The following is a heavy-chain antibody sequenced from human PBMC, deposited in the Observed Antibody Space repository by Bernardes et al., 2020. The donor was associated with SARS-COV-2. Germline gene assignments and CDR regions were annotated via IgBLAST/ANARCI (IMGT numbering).Heavy chain of an antibody. V-gene: IGHV3-33*01. D-gene: IGHD5-18*01. J-gene: IGHJ6*02. CDR2: IWYDGSNN. Sequence: GGSLRLLCAASGFTFSSYGMHWVRQAKGKGLEWVAVIWYDGSNNYYADSVKGRFTISRDNSKNTLYLQMNSLRAEDTAVYYCAIQLWLGPYGMDVWGQGNTVTVSS. CDR3: AIQLWLGPYGMDV. CDR1: GFTFSSYG.